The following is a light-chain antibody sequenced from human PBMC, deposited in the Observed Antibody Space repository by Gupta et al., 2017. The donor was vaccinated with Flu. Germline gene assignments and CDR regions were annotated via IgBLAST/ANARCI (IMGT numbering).Light chain of an antibody. CDR1: TLSTQY. Sequence: SYELTQPPSVSVSPGQTATITCSGNTLSTQYTYWYQQKPGQAPVLVIFKDTGRPSGIPERFSGSNSGTTVTLTISGVQAEDEAAYYCQSADNSGTYVVFGGGTKLTV. CDR3: QSADNSGTYVV. V-gene: IGLV3-25*03. CDR2: KDT. J-gene: IGLJ2*01.